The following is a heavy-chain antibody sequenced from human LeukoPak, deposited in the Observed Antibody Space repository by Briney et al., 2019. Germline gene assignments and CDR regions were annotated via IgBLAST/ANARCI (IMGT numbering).Heavy chain of an antibody. CDR3: ARDHVTDTAMVE. J-gene: IGHJ4*02. CDR2: LNPNSGGT. D-gene: IGHD5-18*01. Sequence: ASVKVSCKASGYTFTGYYMHWVRQAPGQGLEWMGWLNPNSGGTKYAQKFQGRVTMTRDTSISTAYMELNRLRSDDTAVYYCARDHVTDTAMVEWGQGTLVTVSS. V-gene: IGHV1-2*02. CDR1: GYTFTGYY.